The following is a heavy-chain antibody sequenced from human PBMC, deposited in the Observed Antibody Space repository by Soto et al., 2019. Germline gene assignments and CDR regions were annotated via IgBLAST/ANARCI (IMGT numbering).Heavy chain of an antibody. D-gene: IGHD3-16*02. CDR2: ISGSGGST. CDR3: AKPSGGHLGELSLFYYYYYMDV. J-gene: IGHJ6*03. V-gene: IGHV3-23*01. Sequence: GGSLRLSCAASGFTFSSYAMSWVRQAPGKGLEWVSAISGSGGSTYYADSVKGRFTISRDNSKNTLYLQMNSLRAEDTAVYYCAKPSGGHLGELSLFYYYYYMDVWGKGTTVTVSS. CDR1: GFTFSSYA.